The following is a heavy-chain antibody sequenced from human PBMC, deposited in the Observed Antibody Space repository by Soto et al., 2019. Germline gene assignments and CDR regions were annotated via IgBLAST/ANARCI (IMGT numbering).Heavy chain of an antibody. CDR3: ARGRNYCSSTSCYVRRYYYYYMDV. CDR2: ISAYNGNT. CDR1: GYTFTSYG. J-gene: IGHJ6*03. V-gene: IGHV1-18*01. Sequence: ASVKVSCKASGYTFTSYGISWVRQAPGQGLEWMGWISAYNGNTNYAQKLQGRVTMTTDASTSTAYMELRSLRSDDTAVYYCARGRNYCSSTSCYVRRYYYYYMDVWGKGTTVTVSS. D-gene: IGHD2-2*01.